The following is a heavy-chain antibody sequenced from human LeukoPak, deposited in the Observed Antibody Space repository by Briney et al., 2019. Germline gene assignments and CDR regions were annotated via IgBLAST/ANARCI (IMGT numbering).Heavy chain of an antibody. CDR3: ARGGRTNYYGSGSYYFDY. CDR1: GGSISSGGYY. J-gene: IGHJ4*02. Sequence: PSETLSLTCTVSGGSISSGGYYWSWIRQHPGKGLEWIGYIYYSGSTYYNPSLKSRVTISVDTSKNQFSLKLSSVTAADTAVYYCARGGRTNYYGSGSYYFDYWGQGTLVTVSS. CDR2: IYYSGST. V-gene: IGHV4-31*03. D-gene: IGHD3-10*01.